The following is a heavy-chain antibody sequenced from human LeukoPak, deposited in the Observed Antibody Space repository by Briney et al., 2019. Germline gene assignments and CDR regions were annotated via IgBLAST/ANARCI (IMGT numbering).Heavy chain of an antibody. V-gene: IGHV4-38-2*02. CDR3: ARAETYYYVRFDY. CDR2: IYHSGST. D-gene: IGHD3-10*02. J-gene: IGHJ4*02. Sequence: SETLSLTCTVSGYSISSGYYWGWIRQPPGKGLEWIGSIYHSGSTYYNPSLKSRVTISVDTSKSQFSLKLSSVTAADTAVYYCARAETYYYVRFDYWGQGTLVTVSS. CDR1: GYSISSGYY.